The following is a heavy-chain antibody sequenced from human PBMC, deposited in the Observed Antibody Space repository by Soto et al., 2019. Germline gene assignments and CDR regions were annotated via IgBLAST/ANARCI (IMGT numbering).Heavy chain of an antibody. CDR3: ARAGRAAAGTYYYYYGMDV. CDR2: INHSGST. V-gene: IGHV4-34*01. J-gene: IGHJ6*02. CDR1: GGSFSGYY. D-gene: IGHD6-13*01. Sequence: PSETLSLTCAVYGGSFSGYYWSWIRQPPGKGLEWIGEINHSGSTNYNPSLKSRVTISVDTSKNQFSLKLSSVTAADTAVDYWARAGRAAAGTYYYYYGMDVWGQGTTVT.